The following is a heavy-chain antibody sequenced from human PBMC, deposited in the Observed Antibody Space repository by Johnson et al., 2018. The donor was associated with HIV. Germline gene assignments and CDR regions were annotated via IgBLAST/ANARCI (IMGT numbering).Heavy chain of an antibody. D-gene: IGHD1-26*01. J-gene: IGHJ3*01. V-gene: IGHV3-30*03. CDR1: GFTFSDYY. CDR2: ISYDGNNK. Sequence: QVQLVESGGGLVKPGGSLRLSCAASGFTFSDYYMTWIRQAPGKGLEWVAVISYDGNNKYYADSVKGRFTISRDNAKNTVYLQMISLSAEDMAVYYCARSRWADDAFDGWGQGTMVTVSS. CDR3: ARSRWADDAFDG.